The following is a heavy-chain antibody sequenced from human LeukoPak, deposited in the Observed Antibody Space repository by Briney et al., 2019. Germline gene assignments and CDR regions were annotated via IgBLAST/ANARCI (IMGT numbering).Heavy chain of an antibody. D-gene: IGHD3-22*01. V-gene: IGHV4-34*01. J-gene: IGHJ4*02. CDR1: GGSFSGYY. Sequence: KPSETLSLTCAVYGGSFSGYYWSWIRQPPGKGLEWIGEINHSGSTNYNPSLKSRVTISVDTSKNQFSLKLSSVTAADTAVYYCARGSRKSIVEVITVYFDYWGQGTLVTVSS. CDR3: ARGSRKSIVEVITVYFDY. CDR2: INHSGST.